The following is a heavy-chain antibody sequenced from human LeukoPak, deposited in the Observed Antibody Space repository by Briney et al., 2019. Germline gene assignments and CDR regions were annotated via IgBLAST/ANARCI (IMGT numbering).Heavy chain of an antibody. CDR1: GFTFSSYA. D-gene: IGHD6-13*01. V-gene: IGHV1-69*05. Sequence: GRSLRLSCAASGFTFSSYAISWVRQAPGQGLEWMGGIIPIFGTANYAQKLQGRVTITTDESTSTAYMELSSLRSEDTAVYYCARDVVPGIAAATPWGRFDPWGQGTLVTVSS. CDR2: IIPIFGTA. CDR3: ARDVVPGIAAATPWGRFDP. J-gene: IGHJ5*02.